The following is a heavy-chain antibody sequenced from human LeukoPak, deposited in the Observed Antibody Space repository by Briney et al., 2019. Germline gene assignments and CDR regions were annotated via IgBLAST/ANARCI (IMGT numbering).Heavy chain of an antibody. CDR3: AREENSSGYYYETGQFDY. J-gene: IGHJ4*02. D-gene: IGHD3-22*01. Sequence: ASVKVSCKASGYTFTSYYMHWVRQAPGQGLEWMGIINPSGGSTSYAQKFQGRVTMTRDTSTSTVYMELSSLRSEDTAVYYCAREENSSGYYYETGQFDYWGQGTLVTVSS. CDR1: GYTFTSYY. CDR2: INPSGGST. V-gene: IGHV1-46*01.